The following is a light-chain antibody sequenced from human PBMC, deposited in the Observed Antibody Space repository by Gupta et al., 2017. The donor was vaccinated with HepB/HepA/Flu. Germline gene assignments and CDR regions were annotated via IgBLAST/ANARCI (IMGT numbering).Light chain of an antibody. Sequence: DIQMTQSPSSLSASVGDRVTITCQASQDISHYLNWYQQKQGKSPNLLIYDASHLETGVPSRFSGSGSGTDFTFTISSLQPKDISTYYCQQYKNLPPYTFGQGTKLEIK. V-gene: IGKV1-33*01. CDR1: QDISHY. J-gene: IGKJ2*01. CDR3: QQYKNLPPYT. CDR2: DAS.